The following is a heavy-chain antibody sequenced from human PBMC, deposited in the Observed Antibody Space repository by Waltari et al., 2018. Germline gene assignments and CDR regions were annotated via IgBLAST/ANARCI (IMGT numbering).Heavy chain of an antibody. CDR3: AKEMSSTSYIYWYFDL. D-gene: IGHD2-2*01. J-gene: IGHJ2*01. CDR2: IIGSGGST. CDR1: GFRFSTYP. Sequence: EVQLLESGGGLVQPGGSLRLSCAASGFRFSTYPMGWVRQAPGEGLEWVAAIIGSGGSTYYADSVKGRFTISSDNSKDTLYLQMNSLSAEDTAVYYCAKEMSSTSYIYWYFDLWGRGTLVTVSS. V-gene: IGHV3-23*01.